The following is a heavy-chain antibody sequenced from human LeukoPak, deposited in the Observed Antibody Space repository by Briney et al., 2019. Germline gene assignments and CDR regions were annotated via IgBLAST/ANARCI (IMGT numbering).Heavy chain of an antibody. V-gene: IGHV1-18*01. CDR3: ARDPSNTSGRYIYFDY. Sequence: ASVKVSCETSGYTFKTYAVSWVRQAPGQGLEWMGWISTYNGDTKYSQNFQGRVTLTTDTPTSTAYMELRSLRSDDTAVYYCARDPSNTSGRYIYFDYWGQGSLVTVSS. D-gene: IGHD6-19*01. CDR2: ISTYNGDT. CDR1: GYTFKTYA. J-gene: IGHJ4*02.